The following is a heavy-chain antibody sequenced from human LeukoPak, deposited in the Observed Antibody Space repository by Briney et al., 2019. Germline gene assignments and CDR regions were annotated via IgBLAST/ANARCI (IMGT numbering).Heavy chain of an antibody. CDR2: ISHTGST. J-gene: IGHJ3*02. Sequence: PSETLSLTCTVSGASISGHYLTWLRQPPGKGLEWIGYISHTGSTNYNPSLKSRLTISVDTSKNQFSLKLTSVTAADTAVYYCARDRISINALDMWGQGTMVTVSS. V-gene: IGHV4-59*11. CDR3: ARDRISINALDM. CDR1: GASISGHY. D-gene: IGHD1-14*01.